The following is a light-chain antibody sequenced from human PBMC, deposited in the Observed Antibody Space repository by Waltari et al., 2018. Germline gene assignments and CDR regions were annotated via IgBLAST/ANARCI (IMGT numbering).Light chain of an antibody. V-gene: IGKV4-1*01. J-gene: IGKJ1*01. Sequence: DIVMTQSPDSLAVSLGERATIDCKSSQSVFYRSDNKNYLAWYQHKPGQPPKLLFYWASTRESAVPDRFSASGSVTDFTLTINTLQAEDVAVYYCQQYYRSRTFGQGTKVEIK. CDR3: QQYYRSRT. CDR2: WAS. CDR1: QSVFYRSDNKNY.